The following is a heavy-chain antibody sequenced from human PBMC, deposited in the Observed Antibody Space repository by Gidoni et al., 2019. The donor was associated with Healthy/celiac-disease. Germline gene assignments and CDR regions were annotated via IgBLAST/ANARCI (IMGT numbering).Heavy chain of an antibody. CDR3: VKPALGRDCSSTSCVWFDP. Sequence: EVQLVESGGGLVQPGGSLRLSWSASGFTFSSYAMHWVRQAPGKGLEYVSAISSNGGSTYYADSVKGRFTISRDNSKNTLYLQMSSLRAEDTAVYYCVKPALGRDCSSTSCVWFDPWGQGTLVTVSS. CDR1: GFTFSSYA. CDR2: ISSNGGST. V-gene: IGHV3-64D*06. J-gene: IGHJ5*02. D-gene: IGHD2-2*01.